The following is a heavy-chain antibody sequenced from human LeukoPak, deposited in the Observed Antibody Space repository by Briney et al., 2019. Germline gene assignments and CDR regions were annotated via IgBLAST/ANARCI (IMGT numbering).Heavy chain of an antibody. J-gene: IGHJ3*02. D-gene: IGHD6-19*01. V-gene: IGHV4-39*07. CDR2: IYHSGST. Sequence: SETLSLTCTVSGGSISSSSYYWGWIRQPPGKGLEWIGEIYHSGSTNYNPSLKSRVTISVDKSKNQFSLKLSSVTAADTAVYYCASDSSGSQAHAFDIWGQGTMVTVSS. CDR1: GGSISSSSYY. CDR3: ASDSSGSQAHAFDI.